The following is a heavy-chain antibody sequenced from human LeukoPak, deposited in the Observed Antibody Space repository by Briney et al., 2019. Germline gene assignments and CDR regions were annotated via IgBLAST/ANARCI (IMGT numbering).Heavy chain of an antibody. D-gene: IGHD5-18*01. CDR3: ARDKGTSMVPEFDY. CDR1: GFTFSSYW. V-gene: IGHV3-74*01. CDR2: IKSDGSST. J-gene: IGHJ4*02. Sequence: GGSLRLSCAASGFTFSSYWMHWVRQAPGKRLVWVSRIKSDGSSTRYADSVKGRFTISRDNAKNTLYLQMNSLRAEDTAVYYCARDKGTSMVPEFDYWGQGTQVTVSS.